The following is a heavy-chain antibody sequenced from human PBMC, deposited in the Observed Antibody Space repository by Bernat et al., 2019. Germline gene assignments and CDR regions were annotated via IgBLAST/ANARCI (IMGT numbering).Heavy chain of an antibody. V-gene: IGHV4-38-2*01. CDR3: ARVHYYGSGRGLIDP. D-gene: IGHD3-10*01. CDR1: GYSISSGYY. Sequence: QVQLQESGPGLVKPSETLSLTCAVSGYSISSGYYCGWIRQPPGKGLEWIGSIYHSGSTYYNPSLKSRVTISVDTSKNQFSLKLSAVTAADTAVYYCARVHYYGSGRGLIDPWGQGTLVTVSS. CDR2: IYHSGST. J-gene: IGHJ5*02.